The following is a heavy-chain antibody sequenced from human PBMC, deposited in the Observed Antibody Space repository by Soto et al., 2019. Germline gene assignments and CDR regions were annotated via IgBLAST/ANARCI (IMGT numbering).Heavy chain of an antibody. CDR3: ARDSPITGDYLEYFQH. V-gene: IGHV3-21*01. CDR2: ISSSSSYI. J-gene: IGHJ1*01. Sequence: EVQLVESGGGLVKPGGSLRLSCAASGFTFSSYSMNWVRQAPGKGLEWVSSISSSSSYIYYADSVKGRFTISRDNAKNSLYLQMNSLRAEDTAVYYCARDSPITGDYLEYFQHWGQGTLVTVSS. CDR1: GFTFSSYS. D-gene: IGHD4-17*01.